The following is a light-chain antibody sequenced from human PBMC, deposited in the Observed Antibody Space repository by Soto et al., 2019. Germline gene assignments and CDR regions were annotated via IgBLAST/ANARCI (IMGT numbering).Light chain of an antibody. Sequence: QSVLTQPRSVSGSPGQSVTISCTGTSSVVGGYNYVSWYQQHPGKAPNLMVYDVNKRPSGVPDRFSGSKSGNTASLTISGLQAEDEADYYCCSYAGSYTSGVFGTGTKLTVL. CDR3: CSYAGSYTSGV. V-gene: IGLV2-11*01. CDR2: DVN. J-gene: IGLJ1*01. CDR1: SSVVGGYNY.